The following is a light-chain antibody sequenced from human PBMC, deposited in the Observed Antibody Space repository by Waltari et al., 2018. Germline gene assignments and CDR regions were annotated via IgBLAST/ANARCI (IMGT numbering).Light chain of an antibody. CDR1: RNDVGGYNF. Sequence: QSALTQPPSASGSPGQSVPIPCAGTRNDVGGYNFVSWYQQHPGKAPKLMIFEVNQRPSGVPDRFSGSKSGNTASLTVSGLQAEDEADYYCCSYAGSNYFYVFGTGTKVTVL. CDR2: EVN. CDR3: CSYAGSNYFYV. J-gene: IGLJ1*01. V-gene: IGLV2-8*01.